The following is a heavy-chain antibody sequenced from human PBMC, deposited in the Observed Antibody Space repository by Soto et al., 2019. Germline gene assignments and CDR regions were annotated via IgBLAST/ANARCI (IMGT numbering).Heavy chain of an antibody. V-gene: IGHV3-30-3*01. CDR1: GFTFSSYA. CDR2: ISYDGSNK. D-gene: IGHD2-2*01. J-gene: IGHJ3*02. Sequence: QVQLVESGGGVVQPGRSLRLSCAASGFTFSSYAMHWVRQAPGKGLEWVAVISYDGSNKYYADSVKGRFTISRDNSKNTLYLQMNSLRAEETAVYYCARVGKGIVVLPAAYDAFDIWGQGTMVTVSS. CDR3: ARVGKGIVVLPAAYDAFDI.